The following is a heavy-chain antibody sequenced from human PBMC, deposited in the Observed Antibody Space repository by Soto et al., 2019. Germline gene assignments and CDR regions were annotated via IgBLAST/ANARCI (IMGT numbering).Heavy chain of an antibody. Sequence: GGSLRLSGAASGFTFSSYSMNWVRQAPGKGLEWVSYISSSSSTIYYADSVKGRFTISRDNAKNSLYLQMNSLRDEDTAVYYCARESLFLEWLPLNWFNPWPHGTLVTFSS. V-gene: IGHV3-48*02. J-gene: IGHJ5*02. CDR1: GFTFSSYS. CDR3: ARESLFLEWLPLNWFNP. CDR2: ISSSSSTI. D-gene: IGHD3-3*01.